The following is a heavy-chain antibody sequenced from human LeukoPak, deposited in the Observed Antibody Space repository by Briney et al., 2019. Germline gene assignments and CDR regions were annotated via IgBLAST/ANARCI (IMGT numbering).Heavy chain of an antibody. D-gene: IGHD2-2*01. Sequence: GGSLRLSCAGSGITFSSYWMHWVRQAPGKGLVWVSRINSDGRSTNYADSVKGRFTISRDNSKNTLYLQMNSLRVEDTAVYYCAREVPPVAKYYFDYWGQGTLVTVSS. CDR1: GITFSSYW. V-gene: IGHV3-74*01. CDR2: INSDGRST. CDR3: AREVPPVAKYYFDY. J-gene: IGHJ4*02.